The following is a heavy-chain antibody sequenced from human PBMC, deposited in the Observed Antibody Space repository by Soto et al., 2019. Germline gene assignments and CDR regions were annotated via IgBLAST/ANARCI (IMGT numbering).Heavy chain of an antibody. J-gene: IGHJ4*02. CDR2: INPNSGGT. V-gene: IGHV1-2*04. D-gene: IGHD3-10*01. CDR3: ARTAHYGSGSLLY. Sequence: GASVKVSCKASGYTFTGYYMHWVRQAPGQGLEWMGWINPNSGGTNYAQKFQGWVTMTRDTSISTAYMELSRLRSDDTAVYYCARTAHYGSGSLLYWGQGTLVTVSS. CDR1: GYTFTGYY.